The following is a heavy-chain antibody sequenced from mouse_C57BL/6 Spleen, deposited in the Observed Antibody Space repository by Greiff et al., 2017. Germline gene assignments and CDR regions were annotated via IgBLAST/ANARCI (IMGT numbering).Heavy chain of an antibody. CDR1: GFNIKDYY. Sequence: VQLQQSGAELVRPGASVKLSCTASGFNIKDYYMHWVKQRPEQGLEWIGRIDPADGDTEYAPKFQGKATMTADTSSNTAYLQLSSLTSEDTAVYYCTTDYYGSSYRAMDYWGQGTSVTVSS. J-gene: IGHJ4*01. CDR3: TTDYYGSSYRAMDY. V-gene: IGHV14-1*01. CDR2: IDPADGDT. D-gene: IGHD1-1*01.